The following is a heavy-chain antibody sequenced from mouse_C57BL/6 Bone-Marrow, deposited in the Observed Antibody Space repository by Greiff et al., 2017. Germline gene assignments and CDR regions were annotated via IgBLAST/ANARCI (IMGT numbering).Heavy chain of an antibody. D-gene: IGHD3-2*02. CDR2: SRNKANDYTT. Sequence: VKLVESGGGLVQSGRSLRLSCATSGFTFSDFYMEWVRQAPGQGLEWIAASRNKANDYTTEYSASVKGRFIVSRDTSQSVLYLQMNALRADDTAIYYCARDAPDSSGQAWFAYWGQGTLVTVSA. CDR1: GFTFSDFY. V-gene: IGHV7-1*01. J-gene: IGHJ3*01. CDR3: ARDAPDSSGQAWFAY.